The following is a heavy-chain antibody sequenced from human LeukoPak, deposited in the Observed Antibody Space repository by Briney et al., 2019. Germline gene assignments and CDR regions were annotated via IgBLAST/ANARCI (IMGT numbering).Heavy chain of an antibody. CDR2: VYHSGST. V-gene: IGHV4-4*02. Sequence: SETLSLTCAVSGGSISSSNWWSWVRQPPGKGLEWIGKVYHSGSTNYNPSLKSRVTISVNKSKNQFSLKLSSVTAADTAVYYCAREPFNYYYGMDVWGQGTTVTVSS. J-gene: IGHJ6*02. CDR1: GGSISSSNW. CDR3: AREPFNYYYGMDV.